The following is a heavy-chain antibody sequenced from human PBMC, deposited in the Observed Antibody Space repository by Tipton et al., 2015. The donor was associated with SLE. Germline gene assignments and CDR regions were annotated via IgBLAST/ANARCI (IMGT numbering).Heavy chain of an antibody. CDR1: GFTFTSFA. J-gene: IGHJ3*02. D-gene: IGHD6-6*01. CDR3: AKRKIAARLRGNPFDI. V-gene: IGHV3-23*01. CDR2: ISGSGGGR. Sequence: SLRLSCAASGFTFTSFAMNWVRQAPGKGLEWVSSISGSGGGRYYADSVKGRFTISRDTSKNTLYLQMNSLRVDDTAVYYCAKRKIAARLRGNPFDIWDQGKMVIVSS.